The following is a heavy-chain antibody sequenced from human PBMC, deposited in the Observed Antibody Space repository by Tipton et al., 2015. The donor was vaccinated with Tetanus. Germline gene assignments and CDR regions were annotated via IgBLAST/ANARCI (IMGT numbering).Heavy chain of an antibody. V-gene: IGHV3-33*01. CDR2: TWSHGGNI. J-gene: IGHJ4*02. CDR1: GFIFNSYG. Sequence: RSLRLSCATSGFIFNSYGIHWVRQAPGKGLEWVAVTWSHGGNIYYADSVKGRCAVSRDNSKNTVYLQMNSLSAEDTAVYYCARDGDTSGHYGIFDSRGQGTLLIVSS. D-gene: IGHD3-22*01. CDR3: ARDGDTSGHYGIFDS.